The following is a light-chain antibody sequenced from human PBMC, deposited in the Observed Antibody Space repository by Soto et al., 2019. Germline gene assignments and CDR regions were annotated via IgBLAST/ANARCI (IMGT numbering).Light chain of an antibody. CDR1: QSVSSN. CDR2: GAS. V-gene: IGKV3-15*01. CDR3: QQYNNWRGP. Sequence: EIVMTQSPATLSVSPGERATLSCRASQSVSSNLAWYQQKPGQAPRLLIYGASTRATDIPARFSGSGSGTEFTLTINSLQSEDFAVYSCQQYNNWRGPFGQGTKVEIK. J-gene: IGKJ1*01.